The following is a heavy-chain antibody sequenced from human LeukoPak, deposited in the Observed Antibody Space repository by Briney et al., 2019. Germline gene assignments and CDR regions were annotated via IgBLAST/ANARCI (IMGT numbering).Heavy chain of an antibody. Sequence: TSETLSLTCTVSGGSISSYYWSWVRQPPGKGLEWIGYIYYSGSTNYNPSLKSRVTISVDTSKYQFSLKLSSVTAADTAVYYCASSPYYYDSSGYHWGQGTLVTVSS. D-gene: IGHD3-22*01. J-gene: IGHJ4*02. CDR1: GGSISSYY. CDR2: IYYSGST. CDR3: ASSPYYYDSSGYH. V-gene: IGHV4-59*08.